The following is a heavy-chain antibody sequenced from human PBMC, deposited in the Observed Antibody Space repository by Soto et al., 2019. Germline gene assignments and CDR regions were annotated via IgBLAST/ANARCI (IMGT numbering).Heavy chain of an antibody. Sequence: GGSLRLSCAASGFTFSSYDMHWVRQATGKGLEWVSAIGTAGDTYYPGSVKGRFTISRENAKNSLYLQMNSLRAGDTAVYYCARVNRQNSSSWNNPRGGDFDAFDIWGQGTMVTVSS. V-gene: IGHV3-13*01. CDR2: IGTAGDT. J-gene: IGHJ3*02. CDR3: ARVNRQNSSSWNNPRGGDFDAFDI. CDR1: GFTFSSYD. D-gene: IGHD6-13*01.